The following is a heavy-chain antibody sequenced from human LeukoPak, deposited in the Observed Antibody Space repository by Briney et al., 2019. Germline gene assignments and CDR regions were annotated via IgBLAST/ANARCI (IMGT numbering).Heavy chain of an antibody. V-gene: IGHV4-59*01. D-gene: IGHD1-26*01. CDR2: IYYTGNT. CDR3: ARGYSATYGRFDP. Sequence: PGGSLRLSCAASGFTFSSYAMGWVRQAPGKGLEWIGYIYYTGNTNYNPSLKSRVTISVDTSKNQFSLKLTSVTAADTAVYFCARGYSATYGRFDPWGQGTLVTVSS. J-gene: IGHJ5*02. CDR1: GFTFSSYA.